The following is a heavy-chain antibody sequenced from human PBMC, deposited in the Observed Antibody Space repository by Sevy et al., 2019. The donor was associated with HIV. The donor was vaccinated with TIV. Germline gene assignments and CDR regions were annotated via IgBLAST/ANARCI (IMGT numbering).Heavy chain of an antibody. CDR1: GFTFTNYW. Sequence: GGSLRLSCAASGFTFTNYWMHWVRQAPGKGLVWVSRVDNDGSGTNYVDSVKGRFTISRDNAKNTVYLQMNSLRAEDTAVYYCTRDMYGIDYWGQGTLVTVSS. V-gene: IGHV3-74*01. D-gene: IGHD2-8*01. CDR2: VDNDGSGT. J-gene: IGHJ4*02. CDR3: TRDMYGIDY.